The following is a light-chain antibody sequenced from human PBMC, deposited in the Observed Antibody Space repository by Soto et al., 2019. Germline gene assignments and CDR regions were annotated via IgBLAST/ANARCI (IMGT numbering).Light chain of an antibody. CDR3: QQYDSFSVT. CDR1: QSISSN. J-gene: IGKJ1*01. V-gene: IGKV3-15*01. Sequence: EIVMTQSPATLSVSPGERATLSCRASQSISSNLAWYQQKPGQAPRLLIYGASARATDIPPRFSGSGSGTEFTLTISSLQPEDFATYYCQQYDSFSVTFGQGTKVDIK. CDR2: GAS.